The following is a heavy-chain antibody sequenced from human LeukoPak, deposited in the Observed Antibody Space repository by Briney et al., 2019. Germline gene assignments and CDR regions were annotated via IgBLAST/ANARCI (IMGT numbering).Heavy chain of an antibody. CDR2: FSSSSNYI. CDR1: GFTFSYYS. CDR3: ARGSYGDYPGY. J-gene: IGHJ4*02. V-gene: IGHV3-21*01. Sequence: PGRTLSLSCAASGFTFSYYSMNWVRQPPGPGLDWVSYFSSSSNYIYYGDSVKGRFTISRDNAKNSLYLQMNSVGADDTAVYYCARGSYGDYPGYWGQGTLVTVSP. D-gene: IGHD4-17*01.